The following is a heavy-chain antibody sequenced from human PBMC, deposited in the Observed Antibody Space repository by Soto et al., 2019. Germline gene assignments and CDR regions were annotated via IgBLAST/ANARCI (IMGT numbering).Heavy chain of an antibody. D-gene: IGHD3-22*01. CDR2: IYYSGST. CDR1: GGSISSYY. V-gene: IGHV4-59*01. Sequence: SSETLSLTCTVSGGSISSYYWSWIRQPPGKGLEWIGYIYYSGSTNYNPSLKSRVTISVDTSKNQFSLKLSSVTAADTAVYYCARGGDYYDSSGHDAFDIWGQGTMVTVSS. CDR3: ARGGDYYDSSGHDAFDI. J-gene: IGHJ3*02.